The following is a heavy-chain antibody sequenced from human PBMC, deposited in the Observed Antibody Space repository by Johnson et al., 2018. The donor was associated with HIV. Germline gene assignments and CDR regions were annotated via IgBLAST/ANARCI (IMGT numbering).Heavy chain of an antibody. CDR1: GFTFDDYA. CDR2: ISWNSGRI. Sequence: DVQVVESGGGVVQPGRSLRLSCAASGFTFDDYAMHWVRQAPGKGLEWVSGISWNSGRIGYADSVKGRFTISRDNAKNSLYLQMNSLRAEDTAVYYCAREVAARLRAFDIWGQGTMVTVSS. CDR3: AREVAARLRAFDI. D-gene: IGHD6-6*01. V-gene: IGHV3-9*01. J-gene: IGHJ3*02.